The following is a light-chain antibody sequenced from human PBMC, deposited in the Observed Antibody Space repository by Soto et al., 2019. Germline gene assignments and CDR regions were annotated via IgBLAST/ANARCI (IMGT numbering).Light chain of an antibody. Sequence: EVVLTQSPGTLSLSPGEGATLSCRASQSIISSYLAWYQHKPGQAPRLLIYGVSSRATGVPDRFSGSGSGTDFTLTISSLEPEDFAVYYCQQYGNAVPFTFGQGTKLDLK. CDR1: QSIISSY. CDR3: QQYGNAVPFT. CDR2: GVS. J-gene: IGKJ2*01. V-gene: IGKV3-20*01.